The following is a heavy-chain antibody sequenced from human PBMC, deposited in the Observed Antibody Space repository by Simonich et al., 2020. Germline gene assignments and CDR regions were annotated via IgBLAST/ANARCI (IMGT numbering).Heavy chain of an antibody. V-gene: IGHV1-2*02. J-gene: IGHJ3*02. CDR1: GYTFTGYY. Sequence: QVQLVQSGAEVKKPGASVKVSCKASGYTFTGYYVHWVRQAPGQGLGWRGWINPNSGGTNYAKKCQGRVTRTRDTSISTAYMELSRLRSDDTAVYYCARVRFEAFDIWGQGTMVTVSS. CDR3: ARVRFEAFDI. CDR2: INPNSGGT.